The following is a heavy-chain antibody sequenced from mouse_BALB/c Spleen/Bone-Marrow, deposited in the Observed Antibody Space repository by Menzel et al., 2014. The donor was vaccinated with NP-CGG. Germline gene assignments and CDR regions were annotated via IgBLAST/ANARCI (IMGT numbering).Heavy chain of an antibody. D-gene: IGHD4-1*01. CDR2: INPSTGYT. CDR3: ARSAPWDGFAY. J-gene: IGHJ3*01. Sequence: QVQLLQPGAELAKPGASVKMSCKASGYTFTSYWMHWVKQRPGQGLEWIGYINPSTGYTEYNQKFKDKATLTADKSSSTAYMQLSSLTSEDSAVYYCARSAPWDGFAYWGQGTLVTVSA. CDR1: GYTFTSYW. V-gene: IGHV1-7*01.